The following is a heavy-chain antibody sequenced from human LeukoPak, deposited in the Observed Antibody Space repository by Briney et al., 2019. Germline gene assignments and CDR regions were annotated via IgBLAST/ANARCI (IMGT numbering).Heavy chain of an antibody. D-gene: IGHD1-26*01. Sequence: GASVKVSCKASGYTFTSFYMHWVRPAPGQGLEWMGILNPSGSSTTYAQKFQGRVTMTRDTSTSIVYMEMGSLGSEDTAVYYCARAGENYYDLYYWGQGTLVTVSS. CDR2: LNPSGSST. V-gene: IGHV1-46*01. J-gene: IGHJ4*02. CDR3: ARAGENYYDLYY. CDR1: GYTFTSFY.